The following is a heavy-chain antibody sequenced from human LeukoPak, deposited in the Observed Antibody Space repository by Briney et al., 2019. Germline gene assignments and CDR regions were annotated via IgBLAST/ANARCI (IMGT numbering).Heavy chain of an antibody. J-gene: IGHJ3*02. CDR3: AGGVGAI. Sequence: GRSLRPSCAASGFTFSSYAMHWVRQAPGKGLEWVAVISYDGSNKYYADSVKGRFTISRDNSKNTLYLQMNSLRAEDTAVYYCAGGVGAIWGQGTMVTVSS. CDR1: GFTFSSYA. CDR2: ISYDGSNK. V-gene: IGHV3-30-3*01. D-gene: IGHD1-26*01.